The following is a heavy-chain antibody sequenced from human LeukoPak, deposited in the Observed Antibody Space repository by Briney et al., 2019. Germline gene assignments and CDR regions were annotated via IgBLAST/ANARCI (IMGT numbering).Heavy chain of an antibody. V-gene: IGHV3-23*01. Sequence: GGSLRLSCAASGLTFSSDGMSWVRQAPGKGLEWVAVISGSGGTTYYADSVKGRFTISRDNSKKTLYLQMSSLGADDTAVYFRAKSIEGVVRGTYYYYSYMDVWGKGTTVTVSS. CDR3: AKSIEGVVRGTYYYYSYMDV. J-gene: IGHJ6*03. D-gene: IGHD3-3*01. CDR2: ISGSGGTT. CDR1: GLTFSSDG.